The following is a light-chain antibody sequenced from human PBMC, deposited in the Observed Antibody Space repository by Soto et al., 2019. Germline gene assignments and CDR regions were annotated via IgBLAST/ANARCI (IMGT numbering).Light chain of an antibody. CDR2: GAS. Sequence: EIVTRQSPATLSVSTGERATLSCRASQSVSSNLAWYQQKPGQAPRLLIYGASTRATGIPARFSGSGSGTEFTLTISSLQSEDFAVYYCQQYNNWPLTFGGGTKVDI. V-gene: IGKV3-15*01. CDR3: QQYNNWPLT. J-gene: IGKJ4*01. CDR1: QSVSSN.